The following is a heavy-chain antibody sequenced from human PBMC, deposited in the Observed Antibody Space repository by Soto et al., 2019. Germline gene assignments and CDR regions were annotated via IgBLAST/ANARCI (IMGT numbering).Heavy chain of an antibody. Sequence: QVQLVQSGAEVKRPGASVKVSCKASGYMFRSYGINWVRQAPGQGLEWRGWISAFNGNTNYPQNLQGRVTMTTDTSTSTAYMELRTLRSDDSAMYYCARDGGYGAGSYFDYWGQGTLVTVSS. CDR1: GYMFRSYG. J-gene: IGHJ4*02. CDR3: ARDGGYGAGSYFDY. V-gene: IGHV1-18*01. D-gene: IGHD3-10*01. CDR2: ISAFNGNT.